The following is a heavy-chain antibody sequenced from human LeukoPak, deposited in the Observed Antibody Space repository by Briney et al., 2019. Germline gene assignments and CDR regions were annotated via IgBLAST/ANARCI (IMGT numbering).Heavy chain of an antibody. CDR2: INPNSGGT. D-gene: IGHD6-13*01. Sequence: GESLKISCKGSGYTFTGYYIHWVRQAPGQGLEWMVWINPNSGGTNYAQKFQGRVTMTRDTSISTAHMELSRLRSDDTAVYYCARPRGRHSSSWTHGPRRQQDDAFDIWGQGTMVTVSS. CDR3: ARPRGRHSSSWTHGPRRQQDDAFDI. J-gene: IGHJ3*02. CDR1: GYTFTGYY. V-gene: IGHV1-2*02.